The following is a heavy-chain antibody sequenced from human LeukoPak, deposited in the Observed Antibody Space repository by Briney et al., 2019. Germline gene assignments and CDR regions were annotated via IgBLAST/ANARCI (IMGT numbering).Heavy chain of an antibody. V-gene: IGHV4-61*05. CDR3: ARQRWFDY. Sequence: PSETLSLTCTVSGGSISSSSYYWGWIRQPPGKGLEWIGYILYSGSTKYNPSLKSRVTISVDTSKNQFSLKLSSVTAADTAVYYCARQRWFDYWGQGTLVTVSS. CDR2: ILYSGST. CDR1: GGSISSSSYY. J-gene: IGHJ4*02. D-gene: IGHD4-23*01.